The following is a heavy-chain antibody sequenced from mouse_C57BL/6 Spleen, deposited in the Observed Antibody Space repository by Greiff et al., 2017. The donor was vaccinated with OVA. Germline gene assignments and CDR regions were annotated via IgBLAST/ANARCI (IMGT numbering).Heavy chain of an antibody. V-gene: IGHV1-19*01. CDR1: GYTFTDYY. CDR3: ARLGDGFDY. Sequence: EVQLQESGPVLVKPGASVKMSCKASGYTFTDYYMNWVKQSHGKSLEWIGVVNPYNGGTSYNQKFKGKATLTVDKSSSTAYMELNSLTSEDSAVYYCARLGDGFDYWGQGTTLTVSS. J-gene: IGHJ2*01. D-gene: IGHD2-3*01. CDR2: VNPYNGGT.